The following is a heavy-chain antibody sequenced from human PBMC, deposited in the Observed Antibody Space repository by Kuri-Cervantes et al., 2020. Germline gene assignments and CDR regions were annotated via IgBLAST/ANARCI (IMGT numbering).Heavy chain of an antibody. CDR3: ARAFGGNRWNYNSYMDV. CDR1: GYTFTSYG. CDR2: SNAGNGNT. D-gene: IGHD4-23*01. V-gene: IGHV1-18*01. J-gene: IGHJ6*03. Sequence: ASVKVSCKASGYTFTSYGISWVRQAPGQGLEWMGWSNAGNGNTKYSQEFHGSVTITRDTSASTAYMELSRLRSDDTAMYYCARAFGGNRWNYNSYMDVWGKGTTVTVSS.